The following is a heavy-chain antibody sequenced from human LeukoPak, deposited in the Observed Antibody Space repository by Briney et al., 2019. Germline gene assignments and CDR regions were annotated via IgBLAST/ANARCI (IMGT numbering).Heavy chain of an antibody. Sequence: GASVKVSCKASGGTFSSYAISWVRQAPGQGLEWMGRIIPILGIANYAQKFQGRVTITADKSTSTAYMELSSLRSEDTAVYYCARTASITMVRGVMDFRFDPWGQGTLVTVSS. J-gene: IGHJ5*02. CDR3: ARTASITMVRGVMDFRFDP. CDR2: IIPILGIA. CDR1: GGTFSSYA. V-gene: IGHV1-69*04. D-gene: IGHD3-10*01.